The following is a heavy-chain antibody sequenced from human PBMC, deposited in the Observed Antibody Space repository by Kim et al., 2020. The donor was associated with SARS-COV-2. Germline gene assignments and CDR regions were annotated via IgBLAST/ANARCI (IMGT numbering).Heavy chain of an antibody. CDR2: IYSGGST. J-gene: IGHJ4*02. D-gene: IGHD4-4*01. Sequence: GGSLRLSCAASGFTVSSNYMSWVRQAPGKGLEWVSVIYSGGSTYYADSVKGRFTISRDNSKNTLYLQMNSLRAEDTAVYYCARALSYSNSRFDYWGQGTLVTVSS. V-gene: IGHV3-66*01. CDR3: ARALSYSNSRFDY. CDR1: GFTVSSNY.